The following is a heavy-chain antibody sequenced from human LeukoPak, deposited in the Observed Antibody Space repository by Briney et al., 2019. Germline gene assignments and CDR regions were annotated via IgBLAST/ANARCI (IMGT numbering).Heavy chain of an antibody. CDR2: INSDGSTT. V-gene: IGHV3-74*01. CDR3: ARSALDY. CDR1: GFTFSSYW. D-gene: IGHD3-3*02. Sequence: GGSLRLSCAASGFTFSSYWMHWVRQAPGKGLVWVSLINSDGSTTTYADSVRGRFTISRDNAKNTLYLQMNSLRVEDTAVYYCARSALDYWGQGTLVTVSS. J-gene: IGHJ4*02.